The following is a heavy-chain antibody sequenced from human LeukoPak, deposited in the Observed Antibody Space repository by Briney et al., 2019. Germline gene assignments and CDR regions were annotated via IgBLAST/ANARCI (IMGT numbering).Heavy chain of an antibody. CDR2: ISSSSSTI. CDR1: GFTFSSYS. CDR3: ARVAVAGPKGGDY. D-gene: IGHD6-19*01. J-gene: IGHJ4*02. Sequence: PGGSLRLSCAASGFTFSSYSMNWVRQAPGKGLEWVSSISSSSSTIYYADSVKGRFTISRDNAKNSLYLQMNSLRAEDTAVYYCARVAVAGPKGGDYWGQGTLVTVSS. V-gene: IGHV3-48*04.